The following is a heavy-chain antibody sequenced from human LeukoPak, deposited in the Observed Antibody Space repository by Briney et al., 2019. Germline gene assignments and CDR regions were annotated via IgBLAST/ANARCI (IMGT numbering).Heavy chain of an antibody. CDR2: INPNSGGT. D-gene: IGHD3-10*01. V-gene: IGHV1-2*02. Sequence: ASVKVSCKASGYTFTGYYMHWVRQAPGQGLEWMGWINPNSGGTNYAQKFQGRVTMTRDTSISTAYMELSRLRSDDTAVYYCARGGAMVRGVIQLAAFDIWGQGTMVTVSS. CDR3: ARGGAMVRGVIQLAAFDI. J-gene: IGHJ3*02. CDR1: GYTFTGYY.